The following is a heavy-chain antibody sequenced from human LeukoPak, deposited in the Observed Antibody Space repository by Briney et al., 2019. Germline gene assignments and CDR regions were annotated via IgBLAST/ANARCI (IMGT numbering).Heavy chain of an antibody. Sequence: GGSLRLSCAASGFTFSSYAMHWVRQAPGKGLEYVSAISSNGGSTYYANSVKGRFTISRDNSKNTLYLQMGSLRAEDMAVYYCARWGYSSGHGYWGQGTLVTVSS. CDR1: GFTFSSYA. J-gene: IGHJ4*02. V-gene: IGHV3-64*01. CDR3: ARWGYSSGHGY. CDR2: ISSNGGST. D-gene: IGHD6-19*01.